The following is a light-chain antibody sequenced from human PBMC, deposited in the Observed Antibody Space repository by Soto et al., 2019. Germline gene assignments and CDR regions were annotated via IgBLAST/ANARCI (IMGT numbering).Light chain of an antibody. CDR1: QSVSSY. CDR3: QQRSNWPIT. Sequence: EIVLTQSPATLSLSLGERATLSCRTSQSVSSYFAWYQQKPGRAPRLLIYDASNRATGIPARFIGSGSGTDFTLTISSLEPEDFAVYYCQQRSNWPITFGQGTRLEIK. V-gene: IGKV3-11*01. CDR2: DAS. J-gene: IGKJ5*01.